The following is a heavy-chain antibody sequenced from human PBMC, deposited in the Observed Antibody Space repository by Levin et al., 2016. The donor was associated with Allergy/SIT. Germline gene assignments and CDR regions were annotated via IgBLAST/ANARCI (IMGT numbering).Heavy chain of an antibody. CDR2: IFSNGEK. Sequence: SGPTLVKPTETLTLTCTVSRFSLSNARMGVSWIRQPPGKALEWLAHIFSNGEKFYSVSLKSRLTISKDTSKSQVVLTMTNMDPVDTATYYCARKREDILVVVAATPLYYFDYWGQGTLVTVSS. CDR3: ARKREDILVVVAATPLYYFDY. V-gene: IGHV2-26*01. D-gene: IGHD2-15*01. CDR1: RFSLSNARMG. J-gene: IGHJ4*02.